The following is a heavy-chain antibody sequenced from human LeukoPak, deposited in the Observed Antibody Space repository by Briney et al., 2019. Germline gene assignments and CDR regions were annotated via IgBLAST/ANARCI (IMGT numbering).Heavy chain of an antibody. D-gene: IGHD2-15*01. CDR3: AKTQGYYDA. Sequence: GGSLRLSCVASGFTFSNYAMSWVRQAPGRGLELVSGIYGSDDKTVYGDAVKGRFTISRDNSKNTLYLQMNSLRADDTAVYYCAKTQGYYDAWGQGAMVTVSS. CDR1: GFTFSNYA. CDR2: IYGSDDKT. J-gene: IGHJ5*02. V-gene: IGHV3-23*01.